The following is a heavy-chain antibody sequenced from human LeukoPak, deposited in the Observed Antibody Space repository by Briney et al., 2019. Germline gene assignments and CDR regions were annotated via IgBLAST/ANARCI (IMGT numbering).Heavy chain of an antibody. CDR2: IDRSGST. J-gene: IGHJ4*02. Sequence: SETLSLTCSVSGYSISSGYYWGWVRQAPGKGLEWIGSIDRSGSTNYNPSLKSRVTISVDTPKNQFSLNVSSVTAADTAVYYCARGPPRYSSYWGQGTLVIVSS. CDR1: GYSISSGYY. CDR3: ARGPPRYSSY. V-gene: IGHV4-38-2*02. D-gene: IGHD5-18*01.